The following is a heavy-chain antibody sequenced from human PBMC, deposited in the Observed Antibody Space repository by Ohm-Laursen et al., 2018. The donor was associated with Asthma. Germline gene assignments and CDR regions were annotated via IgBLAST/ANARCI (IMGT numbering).Heavy chain of an antibody. Sequence: SLRLSCAASGFSFSSFAVAWVRQAPGKGLEWVAVISYDGRQKYYSDSVKGRFTISRDNSKNTLYLQMSSLRAEDTAVYYCAKDRSGWYKDYWGQGTLVTVSS. J-gene: IGHJ4*02. CDR2: ISYDGRQK. CDR1: GFSFSSFA. V-gene: IGHV3-30*04. CDR3: AKDRSGWYKDY. D-gene: IGHD6-19*01.